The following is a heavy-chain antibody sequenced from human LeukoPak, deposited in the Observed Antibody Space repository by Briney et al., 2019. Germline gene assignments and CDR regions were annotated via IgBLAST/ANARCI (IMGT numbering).Heavy chain of an antibody. CDR1: GFTFSSYS. J-gene: IGHJ4*02. CDR2: ISSSSSTI. CDR3: AREGRAAAGTSRYYY. V-gene: IGHV3-48*01. D-gene: IGHD6-13*01. Sequence: PGGSLRLSCAASGFTFSSYSMNWVRQAPGKGLEWVSYISSSSSTIYYADSVKGRFTISRDNAKNSLYLQMNSLRAEDTAVYYCAREGRAAAGTSRYYYWGQGTLVTVSS.